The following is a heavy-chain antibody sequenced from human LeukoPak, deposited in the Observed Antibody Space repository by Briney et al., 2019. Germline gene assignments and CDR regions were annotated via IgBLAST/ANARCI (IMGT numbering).Heavy chain of an antibody. J-gene: IGHJ5*02. CDR2: LYYDGRT. D-gene: IGHD1-26*01. CDR3: ARRRGNWDVNWFAP. Sequence: SETLTLTSTVFGDSVSSSNDYWAWFRQPPGNGLDWIGSLYYDGRTYYSPSLESRVTVSVDTSTNQFALKLTSVTAADTAVYYCARRRGNWDVNWFAPWGPGTLVTVSS. CDR1: GDSVSSSNDY. V-gene: IGHV4-39*01.